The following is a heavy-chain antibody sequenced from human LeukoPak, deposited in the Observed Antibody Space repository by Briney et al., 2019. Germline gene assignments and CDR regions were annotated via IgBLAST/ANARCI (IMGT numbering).Heavy chain of an antibody. CDR2: ISYDGSNK. V-gene: IGHV3-30*04. CDR1: GFTFSSYA. CDR3: ARDSSGWDYMDV. D-gene: IGHD6-19*01. Sequence: PGGSLRLSCAAPGFTFSSYAMHWVRQAPGKGLEWVAVISYDGSNKYYADSVKGRFTISRDNSKNTLYLQMNSLRAEDTAVYYCARDSSGWDYMDVWGKGTTVTVSS. J-gene: IGHJ6*03.